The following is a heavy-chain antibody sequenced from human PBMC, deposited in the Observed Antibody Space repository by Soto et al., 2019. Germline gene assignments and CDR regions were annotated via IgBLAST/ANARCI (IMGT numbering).Heavy chain of an antibody. J-gene: IGHJ6*02. CDR3: ARDRGSSWYGKDYYSYEMDV. CDR1: GGSISSYY. D-gene: IGHD6-13*01. Sequence: SETLSLTCTGSGGSISSYYWSWIRQPPGKGLEWIGYIYYSGSTNYNPSLKSRVTISVDTSKNQFSLKLSSVTAADTAVYYCARDRGSSWYGKDYYSYEMDVWGQGTTVTVS. CDR2: IYYSGST. V-gene: IGHV4-59*01.